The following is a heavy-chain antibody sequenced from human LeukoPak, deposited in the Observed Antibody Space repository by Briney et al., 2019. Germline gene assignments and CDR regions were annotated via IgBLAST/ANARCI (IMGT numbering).Heavy chain of an antibody. V-gene: IGHV4-4*02. D-gene: IGHD3-16*01. CDR3: AREGGPYRPLDY. CDR2: VNLQGST. J-gene: IGHJ4*02. Sequence: SGTLSLTCDVSGGSITQTNYCTWVRQPPGKGLEWIGEVNLQGSTNYNPSLMGRVAISVDTSENHVSLQLTSVTAADTAVYYCAREGGPYRPLDYSGQGTLVTVS. CDR1: GGSITQTNY.